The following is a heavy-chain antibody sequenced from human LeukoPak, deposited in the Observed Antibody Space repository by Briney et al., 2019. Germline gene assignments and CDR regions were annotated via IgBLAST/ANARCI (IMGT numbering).Heavy chain of an antibody. CDR2: ISSSSSYI. J-gene: IGHJ4*02. Sequence: GGSLRLSCAASGFTFSSYSMNWVRQAPGKGLEWVSSISSSSSYIYYADSVKGRFTISRDNAKSSLYLQMNSLRAEDTAVYYCARVEYSYGTIDYWGQGTLVTVSS. CDR3: ARVEYSYGTIDY. CDR1: GFTFSSYS. D-gene: IGHD5-18*01. V-gene: IGHV3-21*01.